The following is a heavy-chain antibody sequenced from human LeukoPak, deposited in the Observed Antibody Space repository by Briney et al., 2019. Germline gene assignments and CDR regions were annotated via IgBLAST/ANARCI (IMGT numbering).Heavy chain of an antibody. J-gene: IGHJ4*02. CDR1: GFTFSSYW. CDR3: ARVPRVVVVAATCFDY. V-gene: IGHV3-7*01. Sequence: GGSLRLSCAASGFTFSSYWMTWVRQAPGKGLEWVANIKQDGSEKYYVDSVKGRFTISRDNAKNSLSLQMNSLRADDTAVYYCARVPRVVVVAATCFDYWAREPWSPSPQ. D-gene: IGHD2-15*01. CDR2: IKQDGSEK.